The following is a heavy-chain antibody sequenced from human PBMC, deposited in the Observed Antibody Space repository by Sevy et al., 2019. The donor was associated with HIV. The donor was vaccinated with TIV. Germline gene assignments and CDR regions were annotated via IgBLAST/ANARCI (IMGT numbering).Heavy chain of an antibody. CDR1: GGSISSGDYY. Sequence: SETLSLTCTVSGGSISSGDYYWSWIRQPPGKGLEWIGYIYYSGSTYYNPSLKSRVTISVDTSKNQFSLKLSSVTAPDTAVYYCARVHHYGSGSYCLDYWGQGTLVTVSS. D-gene: IGHD3-10*01. CDR3: ARVHHYGSGSYCLDY. V-gene: IGHV4-30-4*01. J-gene: IGHJ4*02. CDR2: IYYSGST.